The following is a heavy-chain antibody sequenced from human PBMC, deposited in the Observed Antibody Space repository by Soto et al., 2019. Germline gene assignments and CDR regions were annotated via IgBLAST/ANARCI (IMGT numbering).Heavy chain of an antibody. V-gene: IGHV1-18*01. CDR2: ISAYNGNT. Sequence: ASVKVSCKASGYTFTSYGISWVRQAPGQGLEWMGWISAYNGNTNYAQKLQGRVTMTTDTSTSTAYMELRSLRSEDTAVYYCARDRYYYDSSGYYSWGTFDYWGQGTLVTVSS. CDR3: ARDRYYYDSSGYYSWGTFDY. CDR1: GYTFTSYG. J-gene: IGHJ4*02. D-gene: IGHD3-22*01.